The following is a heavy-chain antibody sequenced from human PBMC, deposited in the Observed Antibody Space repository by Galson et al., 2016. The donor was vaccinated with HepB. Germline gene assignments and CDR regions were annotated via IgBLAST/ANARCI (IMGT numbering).Heavy chain of an antibody. D-gene: IGHD2-8*01. CDR2: IYPGDPGS. J-gene: IGHJ4*02. CDR1: GYGFTNYW. CDR3: SRQGPDGHFEY. V-gene: IGHV5-51*01. Sequence: QSGAEVKKPGESLKISCPGSGYGFTNYWNAWVRQMPGKGLEWMGIIYPGDPGSPYSPSFEGQVTISAAKSISTAYLQWSSLKASDTAMYYCSRQGPDGHFEYWGQGTLVTVSS.